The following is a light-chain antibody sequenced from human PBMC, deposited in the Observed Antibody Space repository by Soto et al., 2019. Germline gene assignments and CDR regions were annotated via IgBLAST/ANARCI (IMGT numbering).Light chain of an antibody. V-gene: IGLV2-14*01. CDR3: SSYTSATTYV. Sequence: QSVLTQPASVSGSPGQSITISCTGTSSDVGAYNYDSWYQQYPGEAPKVIIYDVSHRLAGVSNRFSGSKSGNTASLTIPGLQTRDEADYYCSSYTSATTYVFGTGTRVTVL. CDR2: DVS. J-gene: IGLJ1*01. CDR1: SSDVGAYNY.